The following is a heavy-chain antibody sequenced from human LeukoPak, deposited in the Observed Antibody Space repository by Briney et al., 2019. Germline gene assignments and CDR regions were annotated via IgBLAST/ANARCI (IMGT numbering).Heavy chain of an antibody. Sequence: SVKVSCKASGGTFSSYAISWVRQAPGQGLEWMGGIIPIFGTANYAQKFQGRVTITADESTSTAYMELSSLRSEDTAAYYCARCLTYYYDSSGPWEHWGQGTLVTVSS. CDR3: ARCLTYYYDSSGPWEH. J-gene: IGHJ1*01. D-gene: IGHD3-22*01. CDR1: GGTFSSYA. V-gene: IGHV1-69*13. CDR2: IIPIFGTA.